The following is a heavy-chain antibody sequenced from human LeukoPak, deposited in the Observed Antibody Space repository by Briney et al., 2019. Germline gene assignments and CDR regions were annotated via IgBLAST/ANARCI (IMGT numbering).Heavy chain of an antibody. CDR3: ARDWAYDSMDGLYYMDV. J-gene: IGHJ6*03. Sequence: GVSLRLSCAASGFTFSSYAMSWVRQAPGQGLEWVSAISGSGGSTYYADSVKGRFTISRDNAKNTLYLQMNSLRAEDTAVYYCARDWAYDSMDGLYYMDVWGKGTTVTVSS. CDR1: GFTFSSYA. CDR2: ISGSGGST. D-gene: IGHD3-22*01. V-gene: IGHV3-23*01.